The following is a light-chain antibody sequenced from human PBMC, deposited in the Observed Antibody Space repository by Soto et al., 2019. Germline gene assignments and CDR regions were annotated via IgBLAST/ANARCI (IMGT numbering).Light chain of an antibody. CDR1: SSNIGNNY. CDR3: GTWDSNLSANV. V-gene: IGLV1-51*01. Sequence: QSVLTQPPSVSAAPGQKVTISCSGSSSNIGNNYVSWYQQLPGTAPKLLIYDNNQRPSGIPDRFSASKSGTSAILGITGLQTGDDVDYYCGTWDSNLSANVFGTGTKVTVL. CDR2: DNN. J-gene: IGLJ1*01.